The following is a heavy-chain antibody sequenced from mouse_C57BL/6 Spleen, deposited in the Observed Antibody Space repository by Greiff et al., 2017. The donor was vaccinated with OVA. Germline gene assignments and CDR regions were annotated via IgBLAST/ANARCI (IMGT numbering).Heavy chain of an antibody. CDR2: IDPSDSYT. D-gene: IGHD1-1*01. V-gene: IGHV1-69*01. Sequence: QVQLQQPGAELVMPGASVKLSCKASGYTFTSYWMHWVKQRPGQGLEWIGEIDPSDSYTNYNQKFKDKSTLTVDKSSSTAYMQLSSLTSEDSAVYYCARYVSSPDWYFDVWGTGTTVTVSS. J-gene: IGHJ1*03. CDR1: GYTFTSYW. CDR3: ARYVSSPDWYFDV.